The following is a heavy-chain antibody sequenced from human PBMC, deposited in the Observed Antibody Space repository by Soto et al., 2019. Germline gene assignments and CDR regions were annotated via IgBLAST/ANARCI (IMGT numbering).Heavy chain of an antibody. D-gene: IGHD3-10*01. CDR3: ARGPQPLTSDYGI. CDR1: GGSISSYY. CDR2: IYYSGST. J-gene: IGHJ3*02. V-gene: IGHV4-59*01. Sequence: ETLSLTCTVSGGSISSYYWSWIRQPPGKGLEWIGYIYYSGSTNYNPSLKSRVTISVDTSKNQFSLKLSSVTAADTAVYYCARGPQPLTSDYGIWGQGTMVTVS.